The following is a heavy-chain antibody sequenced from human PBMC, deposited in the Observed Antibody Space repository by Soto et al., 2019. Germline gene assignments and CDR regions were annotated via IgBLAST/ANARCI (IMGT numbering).Heavy chain of an antibody. J-gene: IGHJ4*02. CDR1: GACISSSSYY. CDR2: IYYSGST. Sequence: EILSLTCTDAGACISSSSYYWGWIRQPPGKGLEWIGSIYYSGSTYYNPSLKSRVTISVDTSKNQFYLKLSSVTAADTAVYSCARHLRSGWVFDYWGQGTLVTV. D-gene: IGHD6-19*01. CDR3: ARHLRSGWVFDY. V-gene: IGHV4-39*01.